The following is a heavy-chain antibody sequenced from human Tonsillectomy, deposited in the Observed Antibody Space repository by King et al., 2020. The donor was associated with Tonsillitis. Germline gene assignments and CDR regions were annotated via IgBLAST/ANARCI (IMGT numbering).Heavy chain of an antibody. CDR3: ARGSLQFLQWLSQSNYFAY. D-gene: IGHD3-3*01. J-gene: IGHJ4*02. V-gene: IGHV4-34*01. CDR2: INYSGTT. Sequence: VQLQQWGAGLLKPSGTLSLTCAVYGGSFSGYYWSWLRQPPGKGLEWIGQINYSGTTNYSPSLKSRVTMAVDPSKNQFSLNLTSVTAADTAVYYCARGSLQFLQWLSQSNYFAYWGQGTLVTVSS. CDR1: GGSFSGYY.